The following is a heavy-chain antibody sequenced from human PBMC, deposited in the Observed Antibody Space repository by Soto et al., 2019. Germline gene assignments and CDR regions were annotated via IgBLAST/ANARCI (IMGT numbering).Heavy chain of an antibody. D-gene: IGHD2-2*01. Sequence: SETLSLTCTVSGGSISSYYWSWIRQPPGKGLEWIGYIYYSGSTNYNPSLKSRVTISVDTSKNQFSLKLSSVTAADTAVYYCARVHQLMIPEAFDIWGQGTMVT. CDR3: ARVHQLMIPEAFDI. CDR2: IYYSGST. V-gene: IGHV4-59*01. J-gene: IGHJ3*02. CDR1: GGSISSYY.